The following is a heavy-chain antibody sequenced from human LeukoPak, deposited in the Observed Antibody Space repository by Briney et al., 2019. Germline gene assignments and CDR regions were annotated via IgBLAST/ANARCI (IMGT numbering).Heavy chain of an antibody. V-gene: IGHV4-59*01. CDR3: ARAVDIVATIQVNWFDP. CDR1: DVSISDCY. D-gene: IGHD5-12*01. J-gene: IGHJ5*02. CDR2: IYYSGST. Sequence: SETLSLTCAVSDVSISDCYWSWIRQPPGKGLEWIGYIYYSGSTNYNPSLKSRVTISVDTSKNQFSLKLSSVTAADTAVYYCARAVDIVATIQVNWFDPWGQGTLVTVSS.